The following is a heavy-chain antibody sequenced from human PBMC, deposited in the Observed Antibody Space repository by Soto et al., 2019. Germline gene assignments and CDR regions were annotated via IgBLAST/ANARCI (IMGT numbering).Heavy chain of an antibody. J-gene: IGHJ4*02. V-gene: IGHV1-46*03. CDR1: GYTFTSYY. CDR2: INPSGGST. D-gene: IGHD2-15*01. CDR3: ARVYCSGGSCYSIDY. Sequence: ASVKVSCKASGYTFTSYYMHWVRQAPGQGLEWMGIINPSGGSTSYAQKFQGRVTMTRDTSTSTVYMELSSLRSEDTAGYYCARVYCSGGSCYSIDYWGQGTLVTVSS.